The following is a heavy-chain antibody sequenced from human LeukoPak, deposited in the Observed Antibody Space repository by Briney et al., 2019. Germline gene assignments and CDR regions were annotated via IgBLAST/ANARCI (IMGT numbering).Heavy chain of an antibody. CDR3: ARAYQRLGGLSFPDQ. CDR1: GYTFTSYA. Sequence: GASVKVSCKASGYTFTSYAMNWVRQAPGQGLEWMGWINPNTGNPTYAQGFTGRFVFSLDTSVSTTYLQISSLKAEDTAVYYCARAYQRLGGLSFPDQWGQGTLVSVSS. D-gene: IGHD3-16*02. V-gene: IGHV7-4-1*02. CDR2: INPNTGNP. J-gene: IGHJ5*02.